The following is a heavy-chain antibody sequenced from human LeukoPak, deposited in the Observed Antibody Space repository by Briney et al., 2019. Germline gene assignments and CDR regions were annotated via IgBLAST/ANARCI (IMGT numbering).Heavy chain of an antibody. CDR1: GLTLSSYE. CDR3: ARKQWLYYCDY. V-gene: IGHV3-48*03. CDR2: INSSGSDI. J-gene: IGHJ4*02. D-gene: IGHD6-19*01. Sequence: SGGSLRLSCAPSGLTLSSYEINWVRQAPGEGREWVSYINSSGSDIYYAHSVKGRFTLCRDNAKNSLYLQMNSLRAEDTAVYYCARKQWLYYCDYWGPGTPVTASS.